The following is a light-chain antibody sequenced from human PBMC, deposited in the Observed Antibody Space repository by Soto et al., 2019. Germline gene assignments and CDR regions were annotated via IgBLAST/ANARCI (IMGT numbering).Light chain of an antibody. CDR1: QGIRND. CDR3: LQDYNYPYT. Sequence: AIQMTQSPSSLSASVGDRVTITCRASQGIRNDLGWYQQKPGKAPKLLIYAASSLQRGVPSRFSGSGAGTDFTLIISSLQPEDFATYYCLQDYNYPYTFGQGTKLEIK. J-gene: IGKJ2*01. V-gene: IGKV1-6*01. CDR2: AAS.